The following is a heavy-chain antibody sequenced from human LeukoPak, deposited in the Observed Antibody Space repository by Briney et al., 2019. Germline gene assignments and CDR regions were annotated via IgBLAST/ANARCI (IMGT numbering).Heavy chain of an antibody. CDR1: GFTFSSYE. D-gene: IGHD3-22*01. CDR2: ISSIGNTI. V-gene: IGHV3-48*03. J-gene: IGHJ5*01. Sequence: GGSRRLSCAASGFTFSSYEMNWVRQAPGKGLEWISYISSIGNTIYYADSVKGRFTMSRDNAKNSLYLQMNSLRAEDTAVYYCARDYYDSSGYLNWFDSWGQGTLVTVSS. CDR3: ARDYYDSSGYLNWFDS.